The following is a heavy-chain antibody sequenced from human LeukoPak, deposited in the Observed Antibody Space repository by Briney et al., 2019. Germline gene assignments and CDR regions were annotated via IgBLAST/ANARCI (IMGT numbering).Heavy chain of an antibody. CDR3: AKTPYNNGGLWNYFDS. CDR2: VAGNGITT. D-gene: IGHD4-11*01. V-gene: IGHV3-23*01. CDR1: GFPFSDYA. Sequence: PGGSLRLSCAASGFPFSDYAMGWVRQAPGKGLEWISGVAGNGITTHAADSVKGRFTTSRDNSQDTLHLQMNSLRVEDTAVYYCAKTPYNNGGLWNYFDSWGQGTLVTVSS. J-gene: IGHJ4*02.